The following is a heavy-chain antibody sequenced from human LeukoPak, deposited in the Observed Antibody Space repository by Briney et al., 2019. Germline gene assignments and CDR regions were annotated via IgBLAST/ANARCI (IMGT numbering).Heavy chain of an antibody. CDR2: MNPNSGNT. J-gene: IGHJ4*02. Sequence: ASVKDSCKASGYTFTSYDINWVRQAPGQGLEWMGWMNPNSGNTVYAQKFQGRVTITRNTSISTAYMELSSLRSEDTAVYYCARRGGFGEYTFDYWGQGTLVTVSS. CDR3: ARRGGFGEYTFDY. D-gene: IGHD3-10*01. V-gene: IGHV1-8*03. CDR1: GYTFTSYD.